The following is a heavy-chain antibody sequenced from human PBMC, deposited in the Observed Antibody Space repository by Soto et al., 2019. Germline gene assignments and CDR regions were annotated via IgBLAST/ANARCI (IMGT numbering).Heavy chain of an antibody. Sequence: ASVKVFSKASGYTFPVYYMHCLLQAPGQGLEWMGWINPNSGGTNYAQKGQGRVTMTRDTSISTAYMELSWLRSDDTSEYYCARDACCSGGFYQYYYLSPMDDCGQRPTGSVSS. J-gene: IGHJ6*02. CDR3: ARDACCSGGFYQYYYLSPMDD. V-gene: IGHV1-2*02. CDR1: GYTFPVYY. D-gene: IGHD2-8*02. CDR2: INPNSGGT.